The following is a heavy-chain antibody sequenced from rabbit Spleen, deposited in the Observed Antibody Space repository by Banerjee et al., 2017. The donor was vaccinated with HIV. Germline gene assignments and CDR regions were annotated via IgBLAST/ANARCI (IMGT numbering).Heavy chain of an antibody. V-gene: IGHV1S7*01. D-gene: IGHD5-1*01. CDR2: IYPITETT. CDR1: GFTISGYW. J-gene: IGHJ4*01. Sequence: HLEESGGGLVQPGGSLTLSCKAFGFTISGYWMNWVRQAPGKGPEWIGIIYPITETTYYANWVNGRFTISSDNAQNTVFLQMTSLTAADTATYFCARDVNGGSYDFNLWGPGTLVTVS. CDR3: ARDVNGGSYDFNL.